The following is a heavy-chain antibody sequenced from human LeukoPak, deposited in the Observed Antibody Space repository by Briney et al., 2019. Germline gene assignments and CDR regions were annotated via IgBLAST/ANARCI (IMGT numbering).Heavy chain of an antibody. CDR1: GFTFSDYW. V-gene: IGHV3-7*03. Sequence: GGSLRLSCAASGFTFSDYWMTWVRQAPGKGLEWVANIKQDGSVKNYVDSVKGRFTISRDNAKNSLYLQMNSLRAEDTAVYYCARDIHHYYYGMDVWGQGTTVTVSS. D-gene: IGHD2-2*02. CDR3: ARDIHHYYYGMDV. J-gene: IGHJ6*02. CDR2: IKQDGSVK.